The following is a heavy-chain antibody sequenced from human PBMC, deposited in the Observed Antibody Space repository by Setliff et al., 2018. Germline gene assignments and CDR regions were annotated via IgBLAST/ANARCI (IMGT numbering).Heavy chain of an antibody. CDR2: INHSGGT. CDR1: GGPFSGYY. CDR3: ARGFLRYDSGTYYTY. J-gene: IGHJ4*02. V-gene: IGHV4-34*01. Sequence: SETLSLTCAVQGGPFSGYYWSWIRQPPGKGLESIADINHSGGTNYNPSLKSRVTVSIDTSKNHFSLKLSSVTAADTAVYCCARGFLRYDSGTYYTYWGQGALVTVSS. D-gene: IGHD3-10*01.